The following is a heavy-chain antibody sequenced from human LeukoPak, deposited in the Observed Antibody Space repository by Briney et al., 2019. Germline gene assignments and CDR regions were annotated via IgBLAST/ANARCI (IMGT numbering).Heavy chain of an antibody. Sequence: PGGSLRLSCEASGFTFSSYAMSWVRQAPGKGLEWVSSISGSGGSAYYADSVKGRFTISRDNSKNTLYLQMNSLRAEDTAVYYCATVVVTVAPFDPWGQGTLVTVSS. J-gene: IGHJ5*02. CDR2: ISGSGGSA. CDR3: ATVVVTVAPFDP. CDR1: GFTFSSYA. V-gene: IGHV3-23*01. D-gene: IGHD2-21*02.